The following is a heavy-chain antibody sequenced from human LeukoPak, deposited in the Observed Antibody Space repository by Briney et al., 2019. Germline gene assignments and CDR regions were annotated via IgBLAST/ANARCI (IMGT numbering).Heavy chain of an antibody. CDR2: INHSGST. J-gene: IGHJ4*02. Sequence: SETLSLTCAVYGGSFSGYYWSWIRQPPGKGLEWIGEINHSGSTNYNPSLKSRVTISVDTSKNQSSLKLSSVTAADTAVYYCARGDYSNSYYFDYWGQGTLVTVSS. V-gene: IGHV4-34*01. CDR1: GGSFSGYY. CDR3: ARGDYSNSYYFDY. D-gene: IGHD4-11*01.